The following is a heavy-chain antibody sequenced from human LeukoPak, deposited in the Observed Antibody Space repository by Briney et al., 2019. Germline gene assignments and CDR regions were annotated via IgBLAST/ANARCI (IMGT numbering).Heavy chain of an antibody. Sequence: PGGSLRLSCAASGFTFRTSWMHWVRQAPGKGLVWVSRIMSDGSSRRYADSVKDRFTISRDNAKNTLYLQMSSLRDEDTAVYYCARDPYRSGSSDSPHDAFDIWGQGTMVTVSS. D-gene: IGHD3-10*01. J-gene: IGHJ3*02. CDR1: GFTFRTSW. CDR3: ARDPYRSGSSDSPHDAFDI. V-gene: IGHV3-74*01. CDR2: IMSDGSSR.